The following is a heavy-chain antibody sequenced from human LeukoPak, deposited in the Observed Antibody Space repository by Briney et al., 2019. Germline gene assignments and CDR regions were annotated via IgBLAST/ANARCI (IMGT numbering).Heavy chain of an antibody. V-gene: IGHV1-46*01. CDR1: RSTFTDYY. CDR2: INPSGGST. J-gene: IGHJ5*02. Sequence: VASVKVSCKASRSTFTDYYITWLRQAPGQGLEWMGIINPSGGSTSYAQKFQGRVTMTRDTSTSTVYMELSSLRSEDTAVYYCARDLLSDYGAQTPFDPWGQGTLVTVSS. D-gene: IGHD4-17*01. CDR3: ARDLLSDYGAQTPFDP.